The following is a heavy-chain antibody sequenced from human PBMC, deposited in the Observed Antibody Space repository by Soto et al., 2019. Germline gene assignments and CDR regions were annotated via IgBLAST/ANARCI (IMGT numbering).Heavy chain of an antibody. J-gene: IGHJ6*02. Sequence: SENLSLTCAVYGGSFSGYYWSWIRQPPGKGLEWIGEINHSGSTNYNPSLKSRVTISVDTSKNQFSLKLSSVTAADTAVYYCARVRRVVVVVAATRYYYYGMDVWGQGTTVTGSS. CDR2: INHSGST. CDR3: ARVRRVVVVVAATRYYYYGMDV. CDR1: GGSFSGYY. D-gene: IGHD2-15*01. V-gene: IGHV4-34*01.